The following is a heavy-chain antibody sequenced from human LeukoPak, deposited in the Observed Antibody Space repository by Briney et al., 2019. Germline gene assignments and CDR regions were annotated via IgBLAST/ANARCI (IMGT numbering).Heavy chain of an antibody. CDR2: IKHDGSEE. D-gene: IGHD5-12*01. CDR1: GFTFSSYW. Sequence: GGSLRLSCAASGFTFSSYWMTWVRQAPGKGLEWVANIKHDGSEEYYVDSVRGRFTISRDNSKNTLYLQMNSLRVEDTAVYFCASHGGLWGQGTLITVSS. J-gene: IGHJ4*02. V-gene: IGHV3-7*02. CDR3: ASHGGL.